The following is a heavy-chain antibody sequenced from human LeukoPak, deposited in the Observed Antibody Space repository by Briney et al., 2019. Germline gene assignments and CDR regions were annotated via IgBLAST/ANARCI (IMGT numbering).Heavy chain of an antibody. CDR2: VYTSGTT. V-gene: IGHV4-4*07. J-gene: IGHJ4*02. D-gene: IGHD6-13*01. CDR1: GGSFTNYY. Sequence: PSETLSLTCTVSGGSFTNYYWNWFRQPATKGLEWIGRVYTSGTTYYNPSLKSRVTISVDTSKNQFSLKLSSVTAADTAVYYCARHGEAAARDWGQGTLVTVSS. CDR3: ARHGEAAARD.